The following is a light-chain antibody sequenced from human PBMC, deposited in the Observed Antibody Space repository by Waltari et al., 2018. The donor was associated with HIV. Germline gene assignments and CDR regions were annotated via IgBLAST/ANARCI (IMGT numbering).Light chain of an antibody. Sequence: QSALTQPPSASGSPGQSVTISCTGTSSDVGGYNYVSWYQQHPGKAPKLMIYEVSKRPSGVPDRFFGSKSGNTASLTVSGLQAEDEADYYCSSYAGSNNFVFGTGTEVTVL. CDR3: SSYAGSNNFV. V-gene: IGLV2-8*01. CDR1: SSDVGGYNY. J-gene: IGLJ1*01. CDR2: EVS.